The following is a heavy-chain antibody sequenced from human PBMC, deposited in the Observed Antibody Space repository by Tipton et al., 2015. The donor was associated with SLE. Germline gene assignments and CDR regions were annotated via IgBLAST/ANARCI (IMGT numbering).Heavy chain of an antibody. V-gene: IGHV4-34*01. J-gene: IGHJ3*02. Sequence: LRLSCAASGFTFSSYSMNWVRQAPGKGLEWIGEINHSGSTNYNPSLKSRVTISVDTSKNQFSLKLSSVTAADTAVYYCARDITIFGVVPHGAFDIWGQGTMVTVSS. CDR1: GFTFSSYS. D-gene: IGHD3-3*01. CDR3: ARDITIFGVVPHGAFDI. CDR2: INHSGST.